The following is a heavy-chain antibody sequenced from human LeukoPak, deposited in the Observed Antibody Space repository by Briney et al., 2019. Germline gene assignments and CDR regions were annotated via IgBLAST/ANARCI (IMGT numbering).Heavy chain of an antibody. J-gene: IGHJ5*02. CDR2: IYTSGST. V-gene: IGHV4-4*07. Sequence: SETLSLTXTVSGGSISSYYWSWIRQPAGKGLEWIGRIYTSGSTNYNPSLKSRVTMSVDTSKNQFSLKLSSVTAADTAVYYCARGGAYYDSSGYYLGTFDPWGQGTLVTVSS. CDR1: GGSISSYY. D-gene: IGHD3-22*01. CDR3: ARGGAYYDSSGYYLGTFDP.